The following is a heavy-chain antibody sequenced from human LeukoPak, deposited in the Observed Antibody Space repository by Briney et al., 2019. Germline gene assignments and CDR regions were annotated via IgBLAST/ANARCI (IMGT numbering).Heavy chain of an antibody. CDR2: IIPIFGTA. J-gene: IGHJ4*02. CDR3: ARDGGITGTTGYF. D-gene: IGHD1-7*01. V-gene: IGHV1-69*05. CDR1: GGTFSSYA. Sequence: SVKVPFKASGGTFSSYAISWVRQAPGQGLEWMGGIIPIFGTANYAQKLQGRVTITTDESTSTAYMELSSLRSEDTAVYYCARDGGITGTTGYFWGQGTLVTVSS.